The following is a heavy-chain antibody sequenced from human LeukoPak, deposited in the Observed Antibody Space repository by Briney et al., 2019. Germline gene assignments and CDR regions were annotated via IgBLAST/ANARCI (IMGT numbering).Heavy chain of an antibody. CDR3: ARAVVPAGYYYYYMDV. V-gene: IGHV4-4*09. CDR2: IYTSGST. D-gene: IGHD2-2*01. J-gene: IGHJ6*03. Sequence: SETLSLTCTVSGGSISSYYWSWIRQPPRKGLEWIGYIYTSGSTNYNPSLKSRVTISVDTSKNQFSLKLSSVTAADTAVYYCARAVVPAGYYYYYMDVWGKGTTVTVSS. CDR1: GGSISSYY.